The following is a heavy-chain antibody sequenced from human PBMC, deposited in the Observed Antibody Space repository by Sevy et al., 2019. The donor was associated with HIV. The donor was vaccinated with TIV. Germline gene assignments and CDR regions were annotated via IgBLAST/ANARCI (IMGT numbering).Heavy chain of an antibody. J-gene: IGHJ6*02. CDR3: ARESYDFWTGPVDYDYGMDV. CDR2: INPKSGAT. CDR1: GYTFTDTGYY. Sequence: ASVKVSCKASGYTFTDTGYYVHWVRQAPGQGLEWMGWINPKSGATNYEQKFQGRVTMTRDTSVSTANMELGRLRSDDTAVYYCARESYDFWTGPVDYDYGMDVWGQGTTVTVSS. V-gene: IGHV1-2*02. D-gene: IGHD3-3*01.